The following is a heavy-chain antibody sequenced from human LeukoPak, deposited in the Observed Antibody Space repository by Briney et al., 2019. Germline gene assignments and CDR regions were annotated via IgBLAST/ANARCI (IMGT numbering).Heavy chain of an antibody. CDR2: MYHSGST. D-gene: IGHD3-10*01. V-gene: IGHV4-38-2*02. Sequence: SETLSLTCNVSGYSISSGYYWGWIRQPPGKGLEWIGSMYHSGSTYYNPSLKSRVTISVDTSKNQFSLKLSSVTAADTAVYYCARQAGSKRDFDYWGQGTLVTVSS. CDR3: ARQAGSKRDFDY. CDR1: GYSISSGYY. J-gene: IGHJ4*02.